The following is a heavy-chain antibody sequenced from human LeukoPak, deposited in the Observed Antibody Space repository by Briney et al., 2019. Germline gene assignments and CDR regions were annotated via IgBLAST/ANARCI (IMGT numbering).Heavy chain of an antibody. V-gene: IGHV3-23*01. J-gene: IGHJ4*02. CDR2: ISGAGGTT. CDR3: AKSRSSSWNIFDY. Sequence: GGSLRLSCAASGLTFNSYVMSWVRQAPGKGLEWVSGISGAGGTTYYADSVKGRFTISRDNSKNTLYLQMNSLRADDTAVYYCAKSRSSSWNIFDYWGQGTLVTVSS. CDR1: GLTFNSYV. D-gene: IGHD6-13*01.